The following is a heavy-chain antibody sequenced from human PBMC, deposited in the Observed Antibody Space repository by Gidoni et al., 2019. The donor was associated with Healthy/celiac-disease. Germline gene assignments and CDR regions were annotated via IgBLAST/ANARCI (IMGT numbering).Heavy chain of an antibody. J-gene: IGHJ6*02. CDR3: LLSGGSGLGYYYGMDV. V-gene: IGHV4-30-4*01. D-gene: IGHD3-10*01. CDR2: IYYSGST. Sequence: QVQLQESGPGLVKPSQTLSLTCTVSGGSISSGDYYWSWIRQPPGKGLEWIGYIYYSGSTYYNPSLKSRVTISVDTSKNQFSLKLSSVTAADTAVYYCLLSGGSGLGYYYGMDVWGQGTTVTVSS. CDR1: GGSISSGDYY.